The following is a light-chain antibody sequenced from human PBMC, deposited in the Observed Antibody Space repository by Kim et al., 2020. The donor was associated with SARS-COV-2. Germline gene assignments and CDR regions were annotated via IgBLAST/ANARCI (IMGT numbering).Light chain of an antibody. J-gene: IGLJ1*01. V-gene: IGLV3-1*01. CDR1: KLGDKY. CDR3: QAWDSSTAV. CDR2: QDS. Sequence: VSPGQTASITCSGDKLGDKYACWYQQKAGQSPVLVIYQDSKRPSGIPERFSGSNSGNTATLTISGTQAMDEADYYCQAWDSSTAVFGTGTKVTVL.